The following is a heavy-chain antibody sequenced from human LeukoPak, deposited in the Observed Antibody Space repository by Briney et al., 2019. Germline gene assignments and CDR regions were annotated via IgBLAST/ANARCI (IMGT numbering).Heavy chain of an antibody. CDR2: ISSSGST. CDR1: GGSLSSGSYY. Sequence: PSETLSPTCTVSGGSLSSGSYYWSWIRQPPGTGLEWIGRISSSGSTTYNPSLKSRVTISVDPPKSQFSLRLTSVTAADTALYYCARAQRPYTTSWLIDYWGQGTLVTVSS. D-gene: IGHD3-16*01. V-gene: IGHV4-61*02. CDR3: ARAQRPYTTSWLIDY. J-gene: IGHJ4*02.